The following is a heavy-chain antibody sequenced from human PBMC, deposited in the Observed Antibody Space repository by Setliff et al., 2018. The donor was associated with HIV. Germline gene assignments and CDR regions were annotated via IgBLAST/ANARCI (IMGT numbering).Heavy chain of an antibody. CDR3: ARQGAGYYYDSSEYYTGNGFDM. CDR1: GGSISSGSYY. Sequence: SETLSLTCTVSGGSISSGSYYWSWIRPPAGRGLEWIGRIYTSGSTNYNPSLKSRVTISGQTSNNQFSLQLTSVTAADTAVYYCARQGAGYYYDSSEYYTGNGFDMWGQGTMVTVSS. D-gene: IGHD3-22*01. J-gene: IGHJ3*02. CDR2: IYTSGST. V-gene: IGHV4-61*02.